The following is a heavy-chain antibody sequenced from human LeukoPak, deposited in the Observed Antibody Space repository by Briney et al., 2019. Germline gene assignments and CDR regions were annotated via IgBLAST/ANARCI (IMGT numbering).Heavy chain of an antibody. CDR3: ARVDSSSWYGY. J-gene: IGHJ4*02. CDR2: IIPILGIA. V-gene: IGHV1-69*04. Sequence: ASVKVSCKASGGTFSSYAISWVRQAPGQGLEWMGRIIPILGIANYAQKFQGRVTITADKSTSTAYMELSSLRSEDTAVYYRARVDSSSWYGYWGQGTLVTVSS. CDR1: GGTFSSYA. D-gene: IGHD6-13*01.